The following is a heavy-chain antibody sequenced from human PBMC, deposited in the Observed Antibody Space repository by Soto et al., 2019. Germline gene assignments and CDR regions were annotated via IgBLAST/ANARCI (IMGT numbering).Heavy chain of an antibody. CDR1: GGSFSGYY. V-gene: IGHV4-34*01. CDR2: INHSGST. J-gene: IGHJ5*02. CDR3: ARGLSDSSGGSCYDISWFDP. Sequence: SETLSLTCAVYGGSFSGYYLSWIRQPPGKWQEWIGDINHSGSTNYNPSLKRRVTISVDTSKNQVSMRLSSVTAADTAVYYCARGLSDSSGGSCYDISWFDPWGQGTLVNVSS. D-gene: IGHD2-15*01.